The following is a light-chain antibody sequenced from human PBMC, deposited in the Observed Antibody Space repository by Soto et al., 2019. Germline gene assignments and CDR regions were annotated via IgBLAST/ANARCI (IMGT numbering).Light chain of an antibody. CDR2: NAS. CDR1: QSVSTN. CDR3: QQSTNWPGT. V-gene: IGKV3-15*01. J-gene: IGKJ1*01. Sequence: EIVMPQSLVSRSMSPRERANLSCEACQSVSTNEAWYQQKPGQAPRILNDNASTRATHIPTGYSGSGSGTELTLNISSVQYEDIAVYYCQQSTNWPGTFGQGTKVDNK.